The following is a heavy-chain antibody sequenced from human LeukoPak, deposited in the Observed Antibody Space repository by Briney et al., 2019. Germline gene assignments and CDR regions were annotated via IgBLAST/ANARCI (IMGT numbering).Heavy chain of an antibody. D-gene: IGHD5-18*01. CDR3: ATGHSYGYDY. CDR2: VKGDGRTT. CDR1: GLTFSDFW. J-gene: IGHJ4*02. V-gene: IGHV3-74*01. Sequence: GGSLRLSCAASGLTFSDFWMHGVRQPPGKGPVWVALVKGDGRTTIYADSVKGRFTISRDNAKNTLYLQMNSLRADDSGVYYCATGHSYGYDYWGQGVLVTVSS.